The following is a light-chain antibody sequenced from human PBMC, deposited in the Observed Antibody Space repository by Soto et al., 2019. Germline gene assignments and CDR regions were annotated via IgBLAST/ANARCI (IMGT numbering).Light chain of an antibody. CDR3: QQSYTTASIT. CDR2: AAS. Sequence: DIQMTQSPSSLSASVGDRVTITCRASQSISRNLNWYQHKTGKAPMLLIYAASSLQNGVPSRFSGGGSGTEFTLSISSLQPEEFGTNYCQQSYTTASITFGQGTRLEIK. CDR1: QSISRN. J-gene: IGKJ5*01. V-gene: IGKV1-39*01.